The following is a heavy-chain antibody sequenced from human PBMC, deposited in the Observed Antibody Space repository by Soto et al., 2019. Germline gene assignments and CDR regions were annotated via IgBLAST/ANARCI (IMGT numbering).Heavy chain of an antibody. CDR1: GVSISSTGYY. CDR3: ARHGRRWLDTHFF. D-gene: IGHD6-19*01. Sequence: PSETLSLTCTVSGVSISSTGYYWSWIRQPPGEGLEWIGSIYNGGSSYSNPSLKSRVTISVDTSKNQFSLNLTSVTAADTAVYYCARHGRRWLDTHFFWGQGTQVTVSS. V-gene: IGHV4-39*01. J-gene: IGHJ4*02. CDR2: IYNGGSS.